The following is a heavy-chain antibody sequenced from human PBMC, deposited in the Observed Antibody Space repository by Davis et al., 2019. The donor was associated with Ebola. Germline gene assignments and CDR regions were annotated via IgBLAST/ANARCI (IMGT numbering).Heavy chain of an antibody. J-gene: IGHJ6*02. Sequence: AASVKVSCKASGYSFTPYTIHWVRQAPGQRLEWMGWINAGNGNTKYSQKFQGRVTITRDTSASTAYMELSSLRSEDTAVYYCARGSSKAYYYYGMDVWGQGTTVTVSS. CDR3: ARGSSKAYYYYGMDV. V-gene: IGHV1-3*01. CDR2: INAGNGNT. D-gene: IGHD6-6*01. CDR1: GYSFTPYT.